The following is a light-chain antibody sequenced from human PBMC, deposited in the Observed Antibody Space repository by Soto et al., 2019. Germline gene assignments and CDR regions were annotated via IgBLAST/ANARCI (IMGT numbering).Light chain of an antibody. J-gene: IGLJ2*01. Sequence: QSALTQPASVSGSPGQSITISCTGTSSDVGAYNYVSWYQQHPGEAPKLIIYEVSNRPSGVSNRFSGSKSGNTASLTISGLQAEDEADYYCNSYTSSSTLVFGGGTKLTVL. V-gene: IGLV2-14*01. CDR3: NSYTSSSTLV. CDR2: EVS. CDR1: SSDVGAYNY.